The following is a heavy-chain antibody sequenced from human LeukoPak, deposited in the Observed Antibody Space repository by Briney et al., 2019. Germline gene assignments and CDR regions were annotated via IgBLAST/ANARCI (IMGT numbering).Heavy chain of an antibody. Sequence: SETLSLTCIVSGDSISNYYWSWIRQPAGKGLEWIGRIYTSGSTNYNPSLKSRVTMSVDTSKNQFSLKLSSVTAADTAVYYCARDSITIFGVPGGWFDPWGQGTLVTVSS. CDR1: GDSISNYY. J-gene: IGHJ5*02. D-gene: IGHD3-3*01. V-gene: IGHV4-4*07. CDR3: ARDSITIFGVPGGWFDP. CDR2: IYTSGST.